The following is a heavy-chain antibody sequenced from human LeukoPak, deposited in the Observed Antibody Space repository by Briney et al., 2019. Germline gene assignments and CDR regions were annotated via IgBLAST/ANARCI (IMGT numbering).Heavy chain of an antibody. D-gene: IGHD3-10*01. V-gene: IGHV3-30*19. CDR2: ISYDGSNK. J-gene: IGHJ4*02. Sequence: PGGSLRLSCAASGFTFSSYGMHWVRQAPGKGLEWVAVISYDGSNKYYADSVKGRFTISRDNSKNTLYLQMNSLRAEDTAVYYCARFEVSLNYYGSGSSQNWGQGTLVTVSS. CDR1: GFTFSSYG. CDR3: ARFEVSLNYYGSGSSQN.